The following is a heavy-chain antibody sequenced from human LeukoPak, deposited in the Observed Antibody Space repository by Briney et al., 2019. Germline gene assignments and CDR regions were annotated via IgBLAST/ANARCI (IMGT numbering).Heavy chain of an antibody. V-gene: IGHV1-2*02. CDR1: GYTFTGYY. J-gene: IGHJ4*02. D-gene: IGHD5-18*01. CDR3: ARLREDTAMGFDY. CDR2: INPSSGDT. Sequence: ASVKVSCKASGYTFTGYYIHWVRQAPGQGPEWMGWINPSSGDTNYTQRFQGRVTMTRDTSMSTAYMELSRLRSDDTAMYYCARLREDTAMGFDYWGQGTLVTVSS.